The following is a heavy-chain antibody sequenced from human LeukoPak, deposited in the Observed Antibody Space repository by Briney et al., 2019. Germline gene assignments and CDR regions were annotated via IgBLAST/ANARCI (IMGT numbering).Heavy chain of an antibody. V-gene: IGHV4-59*01. J-gene: IGHJ4*02. CDR2: IYHSGST. D-gene: IGHD5-18*01. CDR3: ARDRGYSYGFDY. CDR1: GGSISRYY. Sequence: SETLSLTCTVSGGSISRYYWSWIRQPPGKGLEWIGYIYHSGSTNYNPSLKSRVTISIDTSKNQFSLRLSSVTAADTAVYYCARDRGYSYGFDYWGQGILVTVSS.